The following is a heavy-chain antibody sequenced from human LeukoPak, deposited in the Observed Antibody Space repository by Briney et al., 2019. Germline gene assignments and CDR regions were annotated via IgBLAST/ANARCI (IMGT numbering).Heavy chain of an antibody. J-gene: IGHJ4*02. Sequence: GGSLRLSCAASGFIFSTYAMSWVRQAPGKGLEWVSAISGSGGSTYYADSVKGRFTISRDNSKNTLYLQMNSLRAEDTAVYYCAKFFEGYYSYFDYWGQGTLVTVSS. CDR3: AKFFEGYYSYFDY. D-gene: IGHD3-22*01. V-gene: IGHV3-23*01. CDR2: ISGSGGST. CDR1: GFIFSTYA.